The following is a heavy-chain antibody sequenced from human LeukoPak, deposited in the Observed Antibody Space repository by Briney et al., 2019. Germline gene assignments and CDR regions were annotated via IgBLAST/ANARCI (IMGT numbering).Heavy chain of an antibody. Sequence: PSETLSLTCTVSGGSISSGSYYWGWIRQPPGKGLEWIGSIYYSGSTYYNPSLKSRVTISVDTSKNQFSLKLSSVTAADTAVYYCARDGGSGYYPYYFDYWGQGTLVTVSS. D-gene: IGHD3-22*01. CDR3: ARDGGSGYYPYYFDY. J-gene: IGHJ4*02. CDR2: IYYSGST. V-gene: IGHV4-39*07. CDR1: GGSISSGSYY.